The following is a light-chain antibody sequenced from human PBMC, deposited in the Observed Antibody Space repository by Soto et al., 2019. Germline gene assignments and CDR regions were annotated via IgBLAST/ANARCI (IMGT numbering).Light chain of an antibody. J-gene: IGKJ4*02. CDR3: QQHNGWPLT. CDR2: DAF. Sequence: EIVLTQSPATLSLSPGDRAILSCRASHSVSYDLAWYQQRPGQAPRLLISDAFNRATGIPARFSGSGSGTEFTLTISSLEPEDFAVYYCQQHNGWPLTFGGGTKVEIK. V-gene: IGKV3-11*01. CDR1: HSVSYD.